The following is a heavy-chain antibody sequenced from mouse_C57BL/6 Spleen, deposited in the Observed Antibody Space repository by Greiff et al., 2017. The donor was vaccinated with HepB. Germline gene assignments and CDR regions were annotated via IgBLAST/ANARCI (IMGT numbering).Heavy chain of an antibody. CDR3: ARTTVVATDYFDY. J-gene: IGHJ2*01. CDR1: GYTFTSYW. Sequence: VQLQQPGAELVKPGASVKLSCKASGYTFTSYWMHWVMQRPGQGLEWIGMIHPNSGSTNYNEKFKSKATLTVDKSSSTAYMQLSSLTSEDSAVYYCARTTVVATDYFDYWGQGTTLTVSS. V-gene: IGHV1-64*01. CDR2: IHPNSGST. D-gene: IGHD1-1*01.